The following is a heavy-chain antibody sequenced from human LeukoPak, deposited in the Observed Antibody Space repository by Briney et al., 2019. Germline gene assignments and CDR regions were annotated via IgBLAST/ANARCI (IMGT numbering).Heavy chain of an antibody. CDR3: ARDENWVFDY. D-gene: IGHD7-27*01. CDR2: ISGSGGST. Sequence: GGSLRLSCAASGFTFSSYAMSWVRQAPGKGLEWVSAISGSGGSTYYADSVKGRFTISRDSAKNSIYLQMNSLRAEDTAVYYCARDENWVFDYWGQGTLVTVSS. J-gene: IGHJ4*02. CDR1: GFTFSSYA. V-gene: IGHV3-23*01.